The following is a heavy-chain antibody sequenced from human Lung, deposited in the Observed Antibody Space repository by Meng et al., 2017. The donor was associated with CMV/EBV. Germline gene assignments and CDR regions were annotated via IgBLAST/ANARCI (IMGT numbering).Heavy chain of an antibody. J-gene: IGHJ5*01. CDR1: GYTFTGYY. Sequence: SGYTFTGYYIHWVRQAPEQGLEWMGWVNAHSGDTNYAVQFQGRITMTRDTSITTAYMELSSLTSDDTAFYYCARVTDFWSTPWGPDPWGQGTLVTVSS. V-gene: IGHV1-2*02. CDR2: VNAHSGDT. CDR3: ARVTDFWSTPWGPDP. D-gene: IGHD3-3*01.